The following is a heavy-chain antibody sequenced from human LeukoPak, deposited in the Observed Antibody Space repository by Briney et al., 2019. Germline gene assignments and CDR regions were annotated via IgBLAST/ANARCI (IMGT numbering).Heavy chain of an antibody. D-gene: IGHD6-13*01. CDR2: INHSGST. V-gene: IGHV4-34*01. Sequence: SETLSLTCAVYGGSFSGYYWSWIRQPPGKGLEWIGEINHSGSTNYNPSLKSRVTISVDTSKNQFSLKLSYVTAADTAVYYCARAYSSSWIDYWGQGTLVTVSS. J-gene: IGHJ4*02. CDR1: GGSFSGYY. CDR3: ARAYSSSWIDY.